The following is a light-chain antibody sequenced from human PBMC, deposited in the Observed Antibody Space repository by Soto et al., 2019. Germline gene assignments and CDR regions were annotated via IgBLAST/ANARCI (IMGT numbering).Light chain of an antibody. CDR1: QTILYSSNNKNY. Sequence: DIVMTQSPDSLAVSLGERATINCKSSQTILYSSNNKNYLAWYQKKPGQPPKLLIYWAFARESGVPDRFSGSGSGTDFTFTISSLQAEDVAVYYCQQYYSIPYTFGQGTKLEIK. V-gene: IGKV4-1*01. CDR3: QQYYSIPYT. CDR2: WAF. J-gene: IGKJ2*01.